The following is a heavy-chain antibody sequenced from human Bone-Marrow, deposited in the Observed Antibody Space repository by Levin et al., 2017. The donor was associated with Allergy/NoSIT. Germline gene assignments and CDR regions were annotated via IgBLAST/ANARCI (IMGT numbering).Heavy chain of an antibody. J-gene: IGHJ3*02. CDR3: ARDMLTDAFDI. CDR2: ISFSGST. V-gene: IGHV4-59*01. D-gene: IGHD2-8*01. CDR1: GGSISSYY. Sequence: KSSETLSLTCTVSGGSISSYYWNWIRQPPGKGLEWVGYISFSGSTNYNPSLKSRVTISVDTSKNQFSLKLTSVTAADTAVYYCARDMLTDAFDIWGQGTGVTVSS.